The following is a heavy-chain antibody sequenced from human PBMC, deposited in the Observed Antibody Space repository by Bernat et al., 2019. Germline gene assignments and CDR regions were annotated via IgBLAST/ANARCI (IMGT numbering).Heavy chain of an antibody. Sequence: EVQLVESGGGLVQPGGSLRLSCAASGFTFSSYAMSWVRQAPGKGLMSVSRISGDGTTTNYADSVKGRFTISRDNAKNTLYLQMNSLRADDTAVYYCTSLYCSTTRCYDSWGQGTLVTVSS. CDR3: TSLYCSTTRCYDS. V-gene: IGHV3-74*02. J-gene: IGHJ4*02. D-gene: IGHD2-2*01. CDR2: ISGDGTTT. CDR1: GFTFSSYA.